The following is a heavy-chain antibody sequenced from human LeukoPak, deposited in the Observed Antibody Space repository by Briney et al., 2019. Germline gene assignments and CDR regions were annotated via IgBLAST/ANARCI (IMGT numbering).Heavy chain of an antibody. V-gene: IGHV1-69*02. Sequence: SVKVSCRASGGTFSSYTISWVRQAPGQGLEWMGRIIPILGIANYAQKFQGRVTITADKSTSTAYMELSSLRSEDTAVYYCAGGGSSGSPQDYWGQGTLVTVSS. CDR3: AGGGSSGSPQDY. CDR2: IIPILGIA. J-gene: IGHJ4*02. CDR1: GGTFSSYT. D-gene: IGHD3-22*01.